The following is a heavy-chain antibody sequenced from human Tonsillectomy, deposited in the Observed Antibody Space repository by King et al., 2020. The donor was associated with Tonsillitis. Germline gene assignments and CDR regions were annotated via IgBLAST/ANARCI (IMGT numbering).Heavy chain of an antibody. V-gene: IGHV3-30*02. D-gene: IGHD3-10*01. J-gene: IGHJ4*02. Sequence: VQLVESGGGVVQPGGSLRLSCAASGFTFSSFGMHWVRQAPGKGLEWVAFIRYDGSNKYFADSVKGRFTISRDNSKNTLYLQMNRLRAEDTAVYYCAKDYYGSGSYYPFDYWGQGTLVTVSS. CDR3: AKDYYGSGSYYPFDY. CDR2: IRYDGSNK. CDR1: GFTFSSFG.